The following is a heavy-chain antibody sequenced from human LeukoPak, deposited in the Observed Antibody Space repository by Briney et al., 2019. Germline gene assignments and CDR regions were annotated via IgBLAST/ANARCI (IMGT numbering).Heavy chain of an antibody. J-gene: IGHJ4*02. Sequence: GGSLRLSCAASGFTFSSYSMNWVRQAPGKGLEWVSSISSSSSYIYYADSVKGRFTISRDNAKNSLYLQMNSLRAEDTAVYYCARDRGTWELPGTNFDYWGQGTLVTVSS. CDR1: GFTFSSYS. CDR2: ISSSSSYI. V-gene: IGHV3-21*01. CDR3: ARDRGTWELPGTNFDY. D-gene: IGHD1-26*01.